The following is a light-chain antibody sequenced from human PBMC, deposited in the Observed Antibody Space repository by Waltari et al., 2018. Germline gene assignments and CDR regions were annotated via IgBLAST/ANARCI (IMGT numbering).Light chain of an antibody. CDR2: KAS. Sequence: DIQMTQPPSTLSASVGDRVTITCRASKNINTLLAWYQQKPGRAPKLLIFKASSLEYGVPSRFSGSASGTEFTLTISSLQPDDFATYYCLHYNSYSRTFGGGTKVEIK. V-gene: IGKV1-5*03. J-gene: IGKJ4*01. CDR3: LHYNSYSRT. CDR1: KNINTL.